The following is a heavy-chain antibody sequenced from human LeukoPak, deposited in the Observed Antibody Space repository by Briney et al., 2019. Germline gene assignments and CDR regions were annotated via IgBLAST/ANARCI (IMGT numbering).Heavy chain of an antibody. V-gene: IGHV3-53*01. J-gene: IGHJ5*02. CDR1: GFSVSSNY. CDR3: ARGLYYGSGTDGWFDP. Sequence: GGSLRLSCAASGFSVSSNYMSWVRQAPGKGLEWVSVIYTAGTTYYPGSVKGRFTISRENAKNSLYLQMNSLRAGDTAVYYCARGLYYGSGTDGWFDPWGQGTLVTVSS. CDR2: IYTAGTT. D-gene: IGHD3-10*01.